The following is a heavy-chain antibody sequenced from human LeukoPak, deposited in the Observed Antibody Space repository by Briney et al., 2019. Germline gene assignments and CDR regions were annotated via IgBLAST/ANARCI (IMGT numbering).Heavy chain of an antibody. CDR1: GGSFSGYY. CDR3: ARTTEGGYTYDYFYYYYMDV. J-gene: IGHJ6*03. CDR2: INHSGST. D-gene: IGHD5-18*01. Sequence: SETLSLTCAVYGGSFSGYYWSWIRQPPGKGLEWIGEINHSGSTNYNPSLKSRVTISVDTSKNQFSLKLSSVTAADTAVYYCARTTEGGYTYDYFYYYYMDVWGKGTTVTVSS. V-gene: IGHV4-34*01.